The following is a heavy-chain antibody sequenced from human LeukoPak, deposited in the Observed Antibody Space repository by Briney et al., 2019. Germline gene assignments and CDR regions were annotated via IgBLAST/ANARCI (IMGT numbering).Heavy chain of an antibody. D-gene: IGHD1-1*01. CDR3: ARLRGGVQLWGD. CDR2: INYSGTT. V-gene: IGHV4-39*01. CDR1: SGSFSSSSYF. Sequence: SETLSLTCTVSSGSFSSSSYFCGWIRQPPGMGLEWIATINYSGTTYYNPSLKGRVTTSVDTSRNQFSLKLNSVTAADTAVYYCARLRGGVQLWGDWGQGALVTVSS. J-gene: IGHJ4*01.